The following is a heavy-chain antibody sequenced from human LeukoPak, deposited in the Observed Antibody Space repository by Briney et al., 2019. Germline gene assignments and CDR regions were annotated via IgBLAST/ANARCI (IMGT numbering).Heavy chain of an antibody. CDR2: INHSGST. V-gene: IGHV4-34*01. CDR1: GGSFSGYY. J-gene: IGHJ6*02. Sequence: SETLSLTCAVYGGSFSGYYWSWIRQPPGKGLEWIGEINHSGSTNYNPSLKSRVTISVDTSKNQFSLKLSSVTAADTAVYYCARSGGSGSYSSYYYYGMDVWGQGTTVTVSS. D-gene: IGHD3-10*01. CDR3: ARSGGSGSYSSYYYYGMDV.